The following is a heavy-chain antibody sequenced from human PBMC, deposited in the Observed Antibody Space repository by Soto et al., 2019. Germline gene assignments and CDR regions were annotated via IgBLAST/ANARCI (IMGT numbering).Heavy chain of an antibody. CDR3: ARTELWFGCEYFQL. D-gene: IGHD3-10*01. CDR1: GFTFSSYA. Sequence: QVQLVESGGGVVQPGRSLRLSCAASGFTFSSYAMHWVRQAPGKGLEWVAVISYDGSNKYYADSVKGRFTIPIDNSKKTLYLQMNSLRAEDTAVYNCARTELWFGCEYFQLRGQGTLVTVSS. V-gene: IGHV3-30-3*01. CDR2: ISYDGSNK. J-gene: IGHJ1*01.